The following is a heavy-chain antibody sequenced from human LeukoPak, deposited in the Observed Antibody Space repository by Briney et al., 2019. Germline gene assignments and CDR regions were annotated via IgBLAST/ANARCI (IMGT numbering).Heavy chain of an antibody. CDR1: GFTFSSNW. CDR3: ARVVVVPAAIRWDY. V-gene: IGHV3-74*01. D-gene: IGHD2-2*02. J-gene: IGHJ4*02. CDR2: ILSDGSYT. Sequence: PGGSLRLSCAASGFTFSSNWMHWVRQVPGKGLEWVSRILSDGSYTSYADSVRGRFTISRDNAKNTLNLQMNSLRAEDTAVYYCARVVVVPAAIRWDYWGQGTLVTVSS.